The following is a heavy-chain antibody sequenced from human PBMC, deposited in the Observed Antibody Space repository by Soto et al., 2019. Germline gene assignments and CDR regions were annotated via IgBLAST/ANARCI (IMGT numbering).Heavy chain of an antibody. CDR1: GFTFSSYW. CDR3: AREAKYYDILTGYARGNWFDP. Sequence: GGSLRLSCAASGFTFSSYWMSWVRQAPGKGLEWVANIKQDGSEKYYVDSVKGRFTISRDNAKNSLYLQMNSLRAEDTAVYYCAREAKYYDILTGYARGNWFDPWGQGTLVTVSS. CDR2: IKQDGSEK. V-gene: IGHV3-7*01. J-gene: IGHJ5*02. D-gene: IGHD3-9*01.